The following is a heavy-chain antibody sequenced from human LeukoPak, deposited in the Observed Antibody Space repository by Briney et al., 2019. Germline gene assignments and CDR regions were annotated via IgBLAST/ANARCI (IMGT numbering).Heavy chain of an antibody. Sequence: PGGSLRLSCAASGFTVSSNYMSWVRQAPGKGLEWVSVIYSGGSTYYADSVKGRFTISRDNSKNTLYLQMNSLRAEDTAVYYCTRRSSAAGRQYFDYWGQGTLVTVSS. CDR3: TRRSSAAGRQYFDY. D-gene: IGHD6-13*01. J-gene: IGHJ4*02. CDR1: GFTVSSNY. CDR2: IYSGGST. V-gene: IGHV3-53*01.